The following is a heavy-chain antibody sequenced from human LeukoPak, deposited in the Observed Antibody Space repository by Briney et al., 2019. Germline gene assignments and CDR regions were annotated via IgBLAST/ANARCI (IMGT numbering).Heavy chain of an antibody. CDR3: ARDVELGSGSYYSPYYYYYMDV. CDR1: GGSISSGSYY. J-gene: IGHJ6*03. CDR2: IYTSGST. D-gene: IGHD3-10*01. Sequence: SETLSLTCTVSGGSISSGSYYWSWIRQPAGKGLEWIGRIYTSGSTNYNPSLNSRVTISVHKSKNQRSLKLRSVTDEDTAVYYCARDVELGSGSYYSPYYYYYMDVWGKGTTVTVSS. V-gene: IGHV4-61*02.